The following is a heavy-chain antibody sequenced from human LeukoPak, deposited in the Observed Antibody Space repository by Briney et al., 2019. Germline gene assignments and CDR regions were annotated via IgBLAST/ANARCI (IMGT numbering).Heavy chain of an antibody. J-gene: IGHJ3*02. D-gene: IGHD3-10*01. CDR2: INHSGST. V-gene: IGHV4-34*01. Sequence: SETLSPTCAVYGGSFSGYYWSWIRQPPGKGLEWIGEINHSGSTNYNPSLKSRVTISVDTSKNQFSLKLSSVTAADTAVYYCARGYYGSGSYYNYDAFDIWGQGTMVTVSS. CDR3: ARGYYGSGSYYNYDAFDI. CDR1: GGSFSGYY.